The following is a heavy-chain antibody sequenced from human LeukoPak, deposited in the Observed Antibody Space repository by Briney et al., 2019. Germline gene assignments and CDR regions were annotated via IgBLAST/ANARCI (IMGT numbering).Heavy chain of an antibody. J-gene: IGHJ4*02. CDR1: GYTFSSYD. D-gene: IGHD1-26*01. CDR2: MNPNSGDT. Sequence: GASVKVSCKSSGYTFSSYDINWVRQATGQGLEWMGLMNPNSGDTGYAQKFRGRLSITRDTSISTAYMELSSLRSEDTAVYYCVTGNSGIYYVFDYWGQGTLVTVSS. CDR3: VTGNSGIYYVFDY. V-gene: IGHV1-8*02.